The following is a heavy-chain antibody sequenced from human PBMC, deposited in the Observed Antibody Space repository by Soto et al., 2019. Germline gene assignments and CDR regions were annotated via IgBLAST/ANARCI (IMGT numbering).Heavy chain of an antibody. CDR2: ISHDGSKT. CDR3: AKDNCISTSCYRLYNWFDP. Sequence: PGGSLRLSCAASGFTFNSYGIHWVRQAPGKGLEWVAVISHDGSKTNYADSVKGRVTISRDNSKDTVYLQMNSLRAEDTAVYYCAKDNCISTSCYRLYNWFDPWGQGTLVTVSS. D-gene: IGHD2-2*01. V-gene: IGHV3-30*18. CDR1: GFTFNSYG. J-gene: IGHJ5*02.